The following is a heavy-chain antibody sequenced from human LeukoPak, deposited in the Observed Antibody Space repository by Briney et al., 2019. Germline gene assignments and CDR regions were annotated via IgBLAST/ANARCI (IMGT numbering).Heavy chain of an antibody. Sequence: GGSLRLSCAAYGLTLSSYGMHWVRQAPSKVLEWVEFIRYDGSKKNYADSVKGRFTISRDNSKNTLYLQMNSLRAEDTAVYYFVKTYLAGGRGIDYWGQGTLVTVSS. CDR1: GLTLSSYG. V-gene: IGHV3-30*02. CDR2: IRYDGSKK. CDR3: VKTYLAGGRGIDY. D-gene: IGHD2-15*01. J-gene: IGHJ4*02.